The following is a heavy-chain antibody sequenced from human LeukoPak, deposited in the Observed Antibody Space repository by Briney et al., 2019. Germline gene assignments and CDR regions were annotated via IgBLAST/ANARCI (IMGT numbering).Heavy chain of an antibody. CDR3: ARDAKLISPDAFDI. J-gene: IGHJ3*02. CDR1: GFTFSSYN. CDR2: ISSSSSYI. D-gene: IGHD2-15*01. V-gene: IGHV3-21*01. Sequence: GGSLRLSCAASGFTFSSYNMNWVRQAPGKGLEWVSSISSSSSYIYYADSVKGRFTISRDNAKNSLYLQMNSLRAEDTAVYYCARDAKLISPDAFDIWGQGTMVTVSS.